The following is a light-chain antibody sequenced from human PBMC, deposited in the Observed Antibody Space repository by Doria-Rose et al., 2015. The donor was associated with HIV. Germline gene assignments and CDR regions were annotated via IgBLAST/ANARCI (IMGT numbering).Light chain of an antibody. CDR1: QDISNY. V-gene: IGKV1-8*01. J-gene: IGKJ1*01. CDR2: AAS. CDR3: QQYYSYPPT. Sequence: LSASTGDRVTITCRASQDISNYLAWYQQRPGKAPKLLIYAASTLQSGVPSRFSGSGSGTDFTLTISYLRSEDFATYYCQQYYSYPPTFGQGTKVEVK.